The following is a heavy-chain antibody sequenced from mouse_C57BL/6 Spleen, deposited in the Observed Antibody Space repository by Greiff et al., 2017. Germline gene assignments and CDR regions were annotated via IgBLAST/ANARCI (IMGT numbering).Heavy chain of an antibody. Sequence: QVHVKQPGAELVKPGASVKLSCKASGYTFTSYWMQWVKQRPGQGLEWIGEIDPSDSYTNYNQKFKGKATLTVDTSSSTAYMQLSSLTSEDSAVYYCARRGNYDWFDYWGQGTTLTVSS. CDR3: ARRGNYDWFDY. J-gene: IGHJ2*01. D-gene: IGHD2-4*01. CDR1: GYTFTSYW. CDR2: IDPSDSYT. V-gene: IGHV1-50*01.